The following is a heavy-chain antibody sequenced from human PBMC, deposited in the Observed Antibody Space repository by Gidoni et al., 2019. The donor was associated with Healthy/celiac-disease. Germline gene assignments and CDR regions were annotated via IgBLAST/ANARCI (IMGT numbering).Heavy chain of an antibody. D-gene: IGHD3-22*01. CDR1: GFTFDDYV. J-gene: IGHJ4*02. CDR2: ISWNRGSI. V-gene: IGHV3-9*01. Sequence: EVQLVESGVRLVQPGRSLRLACVAYGFTFDDYVMHWVRQAPGKGLEGVAGISWNRGSIGYADSVKGRVTISRDNAKNYLYLQMNSLRAEDTAVYYCAKFYRSGYTDFDYWGQGTLVTVSS. CDR3: AKFYRSGYTDFDY.